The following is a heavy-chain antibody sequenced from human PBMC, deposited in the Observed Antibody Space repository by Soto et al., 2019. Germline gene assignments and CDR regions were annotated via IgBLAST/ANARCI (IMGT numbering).Heavy chain of an antibody. CDR2: IVVGSGNT. J-gene: IGHJ3*02. V-gene: IGHV1-58*02. D-gene: IGHD3-16*02. CDR1: GFTFTSSA. Sequence: ASVKVSCKASGFTFTSSAMQWVRQARGQRLEWIGWIVVGSGNTNYAQKFQERVTITRDMSTSTAYMELSSLRSEDTAVYYCAADSIADYDYIWGSYPTIWGQGTMVTVSS. CDR3: AADSIADYDYIWGSYPTI.